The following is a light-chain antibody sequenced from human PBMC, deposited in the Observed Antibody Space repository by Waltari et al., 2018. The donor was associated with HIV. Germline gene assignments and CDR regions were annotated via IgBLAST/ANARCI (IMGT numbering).Light chain of an antibody. V-gene: IGKV1-6*01. CDR2: AAS. J-gene: IGKJ1*01. CDR1: QGIRND. CDR3: LQDFNYPRT. Sequence: AIQMTQSPSSLSESVGDRVTITCRASQGIRNDLGWYQQKPGKSPKLLIYAASSLESGVPSRFSGSGSGTVFTLTISCLQPEDFATYYGLQDFNYPRTFGQGTKVEIK.